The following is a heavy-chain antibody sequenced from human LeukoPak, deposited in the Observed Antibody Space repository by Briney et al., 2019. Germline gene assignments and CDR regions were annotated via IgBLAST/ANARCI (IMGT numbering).Heavy chain of an antibody. J-gene: IGHJ5*02. CDR2: INPDDSDT. CDR1: GYSFTTYR. D-gene: IGHD1-14*01. CDR3: VRLRGASRTINHCDP. V-gene: IGHV5-51*01. Sequence: GEPLKTSAKSSGYSFTTYRIGGGRQMPGTGLECVGTINPDDSDTRYSPSFQGQVVISAHTSIRNAYFQWNTLKTSDTAMYYCVRLRGASRTINHCDPWGQGTLVTVPS.